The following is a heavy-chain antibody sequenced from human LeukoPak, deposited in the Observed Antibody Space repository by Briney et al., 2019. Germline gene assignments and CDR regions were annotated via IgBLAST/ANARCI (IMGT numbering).Heavy chain of an antibody. Sequence: GGSLRLSCVASGFTFSKYGMHWVRQAPGKGLEWLAIIWYDGHNKYYADSVKGRFTISRDNSKNTLFLEMTDLRAEDTAVYYCAREWGLIAVAGGPGYWGQGALVTVPS. J-gene: IGHJ4*02. CDR1: GFTFSKYG. CDR3: AREWGLIAVAGGPGY. V-gene: IGHV3-33*01. D-gene: IGHD6-19*01. CDR2: IWYDGHNK.